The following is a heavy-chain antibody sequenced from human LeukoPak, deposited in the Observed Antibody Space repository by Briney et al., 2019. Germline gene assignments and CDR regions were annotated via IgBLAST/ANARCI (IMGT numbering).Heavy chain of an antibody. J-gene: IGHJ4*02. D-gene: IGHD3/OR15-3a*01. CDR3: AKDVGSYDSWCFDY. CDR2: ISSSSSYI. V-gene: IGHV3-21*01. CDR1: GFTFSSYS. Sequence: GGSLRLSCAASGFTFSSYSMNWVRQAPGKGLEWVSSISSSSSYIHYADSVKGRFTISRDTAKNSLYLQMNSLRAEDTAVYYCAKDVGSYDSWCFDYWGQGTLVTVSS.